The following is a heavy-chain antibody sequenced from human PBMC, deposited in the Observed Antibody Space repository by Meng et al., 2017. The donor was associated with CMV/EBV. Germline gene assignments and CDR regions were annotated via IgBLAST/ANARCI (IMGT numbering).Heavy chain of an antibody. CDR1: GFTFSSYA. Sequence: GESLKISCAASGFTFSSYAMHWVRQAPGKGLEWVAVISYDGSNKYYADSVKGRFTISRDNSKNTLYLQMNSLRAEDTAVYYCARYYYDSSGYWFPLSLRAAFDIWGQGTMVTVSS. D-gene: IGHD3-22*01. V-gene: IGHV3-30*04. CDR3: ARYYYDSSGYWFPLSLRAAFDI. CDR2: ISYDGSNK. J-gene: IGHJ3*02.